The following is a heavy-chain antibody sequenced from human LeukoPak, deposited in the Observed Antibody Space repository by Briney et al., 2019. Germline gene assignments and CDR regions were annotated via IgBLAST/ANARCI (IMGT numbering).Heavy chain of an antibody. V-gene: IGHV1-69*05. CDR1: GGTFSSYA. CDR2: VIPIFGTA. CDR3: ARDRGSYYYDSSGYYYFDY. Sequence: SVKVSCKASGGTFSSYAISWVRQAPGQGLEWMGRVIPIFGTANYAQKFQGRVTITTDESTSTAYMELSSLRSEDTAVYYCARDRGSYYYDSSGYYYFDYWGQGTLVTVSS. J-gene: IGHJ4*02. D-gene: IGHD3-22*01.